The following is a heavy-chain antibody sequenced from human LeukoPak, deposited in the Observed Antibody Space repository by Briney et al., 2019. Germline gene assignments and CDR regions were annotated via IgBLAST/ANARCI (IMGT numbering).Heavy chain of an antibody. Sequence: PSETLSLTCAVYGGSFSGYYWSWIRQPPGKGLEWIGEINHSGSTNYNPSLKSRVTISVDTSKNQFSLKLSSVTAADTAVYYCAGVGVGATGNFDYWGQGTLVTVSS. D-gene: IGHD1-26*01. CDR3: AGVGVGATGNFDY. CDR1: GGSFSGYY. CDR2: INHSGST. J-gene: IGHJ4*02. V-gene: IGHV4-34*01.